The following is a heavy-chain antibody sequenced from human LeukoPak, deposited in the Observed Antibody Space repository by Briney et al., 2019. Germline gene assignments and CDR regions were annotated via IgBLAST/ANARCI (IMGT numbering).Heavy chain of an antibody. CDR2: IYYSGST. J-gene: IGHJ3*02. CDR1: GGSISSYY. D-gene: IGHD3-10*01. CDR3: ARAGPMVGGIIISHGFDI. V-gene: IGHV4-59*01. Sequence: SETLSLTCTVSGGSISSYYWTWIRQPPGKGLEWIGYIYYSGSTNYNPSLKSRVTISVDTSKNQFSLNLSSVTAADTAVYYCARAGPMVGGIIISHGFDIWGRGTMVTVSS.